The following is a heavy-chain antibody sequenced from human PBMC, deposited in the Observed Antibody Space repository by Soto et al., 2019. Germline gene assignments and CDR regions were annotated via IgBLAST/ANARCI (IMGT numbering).Heavy chain of an antibody. CDR2: IKSKAGGGTT. V-gene: IGHV3-15*01. J-gene: IGHJ6*02. D-gene: IGHD2-21*02. CDR3: TTGVTSRGMDV. CDR1: GFTFSNAW. Sequence: GGSLRLSCAASGFTFSNAWMSWVRQAPGEGLEWVGRIKSKAGGGTTDYAAPVKGRFTISRDDSKNTLYLQMNSLKTEDTAVYYCTTGVTSRGMDVWGQGTTVTVSS.